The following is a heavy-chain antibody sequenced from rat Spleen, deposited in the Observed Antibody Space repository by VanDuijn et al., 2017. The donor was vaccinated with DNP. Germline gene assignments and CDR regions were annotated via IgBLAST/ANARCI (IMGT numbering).Heavy chain of an antibody. CDR3: ARGLNYGGYTAYYFDY. CDR1: GYSITSNY. Sequence: EVQLRESGPGLVKPSQSLSLTCSVTGYSITSNYWGWIRKFPGNEMEWIGHISYSGYTGYNPSLKSRIPITIDTSNNQFFLQLNSVTTEDTATYYCARGLNYGGYTAYYFDYWGQGVMVTVSS. V-gene: IGHV3-1*01. J-gene: IGHJ2*01. D-gene: IGHD1-11*01. CDR2: ISYSGYT.